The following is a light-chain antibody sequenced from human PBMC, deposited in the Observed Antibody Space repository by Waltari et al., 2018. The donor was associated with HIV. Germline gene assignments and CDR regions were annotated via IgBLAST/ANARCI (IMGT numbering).Light chain of an antibody. CDR3: QQYYSTPSRYT. CDR2: WAS. CDR1: QSVLYNSINKTY. V-gene: IGKV4-1*01. J-gene: IGKJ2*01. Sequence: DIVMTQSPDSLAVSLGERATINCKSSQSVLYNSINKTYLTWYQQKPGQPPKVLIYWASTRESGVPDRFSGSGSGTDFTLTISSLQAEDVAVYYCQQYYSTPSRYTFGQGTKLEIK.